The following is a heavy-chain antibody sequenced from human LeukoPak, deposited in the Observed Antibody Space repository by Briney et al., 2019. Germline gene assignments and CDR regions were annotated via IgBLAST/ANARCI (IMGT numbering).Heavy chain of an antibody. CDR3: AKDNIGSQWSYYFDY. CDR2: IHYGGTDK. J-gene: IGHJ4*02. D-gene: IGHD1-26*01. Sequence: GGSLRLSCAASGFTFSSYGMHWVRQAPGKGLEWVAFIHYGGTDKYYTYSVKGRFTISRDNSKNTLYLQMNSLRAEDTAVYYCAKDNIGSQWSYYFDYWGQGTLVTVSS. V-gene: IGHV3-30*02. CDR1: GFTFSSYG.